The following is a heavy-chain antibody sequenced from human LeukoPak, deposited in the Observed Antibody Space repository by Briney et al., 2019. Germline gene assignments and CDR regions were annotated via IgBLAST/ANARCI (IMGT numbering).Heavy chain of an antibody. Sequence: GESLKISCKASGYDFSKYWIAWVLQLPGKGLEWMGIKSPRESNTKYSPSFEGQVTMSADKSISTVYLQWSSLKASDTAMYYCARPLGYSSSWFDYWGQGTLVTVSS. CDR1: GYDFSKYW. V-gene: IGHV5-51*01. D-gene: IGHD6-13*01. CDR3: ARPLGYSSSWFDY. J-gene: IGHJ4*02. CDR2: KSPRESNT.